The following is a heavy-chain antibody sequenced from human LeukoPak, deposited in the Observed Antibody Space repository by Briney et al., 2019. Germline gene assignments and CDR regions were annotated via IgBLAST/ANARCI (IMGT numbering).Heavy chain of an antibody. J-gene: IGHJ4*02. Sequence: SGTLSLTCAVSGGSISSSNWWSWVRQPPGKGLEWIGEIYHSGSTNYNPSLKSRVTISVDKSKNQFSLKLSSVTAADTAVYYCARWAEGYSYGDTYYFDYWGQGTLVTVSS. D-gene: IGHD5-18*01. CDR3: ARWAEGYSYGDTYYFDY. CDR2: IYHSGST. V-gene: IGHV4-4*02. CDR1: GGSISSSNW.